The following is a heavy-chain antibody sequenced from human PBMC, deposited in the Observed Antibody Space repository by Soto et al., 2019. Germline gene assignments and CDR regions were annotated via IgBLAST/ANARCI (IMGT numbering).Heavy chain of an antibody. CDR3: AKRLSDCSGGSCLRFGS. CDR2: ISASTTNS. V-gene: IGHV3-23*01. D-gene: IGHD2-15*01. J-gene: IGHJ4*02. CDR1: GFTFNSHA. Sequence: EVQLLESGGGLVQPGESLRLSCAASGFTFNSHAMTWVRQAAGKGLEWVASISASTTNSYYADSVKGRFTISRDNSKYTLYLQMNSLRVEDTAIYYCAKRLSDCSGGSCLRFGSWGQGTLVSVSS.